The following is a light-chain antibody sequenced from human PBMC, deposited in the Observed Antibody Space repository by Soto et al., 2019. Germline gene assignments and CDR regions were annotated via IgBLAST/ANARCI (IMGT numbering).Light chain of an antibody. CDR1: SSDAGGYNY. CDR2: EVS. CDR3: SSYAGSNNYV. J-gene: IGLJ1*01. Sequence: QSALTQPPSASGSPGQSVTISCTGTSSDAGGYNYVSWYQQHPGKAPKLMIYEVSKRPSGVPDRFSGSKSGNTASLTVSGLQAEDEDDYYCSSYAGSNNYVFGTGTKLTVL. V-gene: IGLV2-8*01.